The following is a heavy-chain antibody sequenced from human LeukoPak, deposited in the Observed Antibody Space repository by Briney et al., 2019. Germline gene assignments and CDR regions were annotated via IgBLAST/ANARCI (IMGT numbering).Heavy chain of an antibody. V-gene: IGHV4-39*07. D-gene: IGHD3-10*01. CDR3: ARDSYGSGSNHDY. J-gene: IGHJ4*02. CDR1: GGSISSRSYY. Sequence: PSETLSLTCSVSGGSISSRSYYWGWIRQPPGKGLEWIGSVYYSGTTYYNPSLKSRVTISVDTSRNQFSLSLTSVTVADTAVYFCARDSYGSGSNHDYWGQGTLVTVSS. CDR2: VYYSGTT.